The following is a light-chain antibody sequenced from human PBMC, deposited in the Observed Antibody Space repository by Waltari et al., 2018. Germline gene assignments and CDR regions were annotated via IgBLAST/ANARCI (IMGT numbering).Light chain of an antibody. V-gene: IGLV2-18*02. J-gene: IGLJ3*02. Sequence: QSALTQPPSVSGSPGQSVTISCTGTSNDVGSYNRVSWYQQPPGTAPKLMFYEVSNRPSGVPDRFSGSKSGNTASLTISGLQPEDEADYYCNSFTTSTTWVFGGGTRVTVL. CDR1: SNDVGSYNR. CDR3: NSFTTSTTWV. CDR2: EVS.